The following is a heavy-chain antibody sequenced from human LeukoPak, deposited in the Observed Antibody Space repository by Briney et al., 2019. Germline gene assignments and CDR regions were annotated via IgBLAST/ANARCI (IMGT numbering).Heavy chain of an antibody. CDR3: ARGGDYRRGYFDL. V-gene: IGHV1-2*02. Sequence: ASVKVSCKASGYTFTGYYMHWVRQAPGQGLEWMGWINPNSGDTNYAQKFQGRVTMTRDTSISTAYMELSRLRCDDTAVCYCARGGDYRRGYFDLWGRDTLVTVSS. CDR2: INPNSGDT. CDR1: GYTFTGYY. J-gene: IGHJ2*01. D-gene: IGHD4-17*01.